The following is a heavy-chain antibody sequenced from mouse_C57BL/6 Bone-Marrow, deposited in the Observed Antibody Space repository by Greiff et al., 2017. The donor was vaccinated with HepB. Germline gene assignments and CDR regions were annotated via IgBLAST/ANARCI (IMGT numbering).Heavy chain of an antibody. Sequence: VQLQQSGPGLVQPSQPLTIPCTVSGFSLTSYGVHWVRQSPGKGLEWLGVIWSGGSTDYNAAFISRLSISKDNSKSQVFFKMNSLQADDTAIYCCAKKWDYDDYAMDYWGQGTPVIVSP. CDR1: GFSLTSYG. V-gene: IGHV2-2*01. CDR2: IWSGGST. CDR3: AKKWDYDDYAMDY. J-gene: IGHJ4*01. D-gene: IGHD2-4*01.